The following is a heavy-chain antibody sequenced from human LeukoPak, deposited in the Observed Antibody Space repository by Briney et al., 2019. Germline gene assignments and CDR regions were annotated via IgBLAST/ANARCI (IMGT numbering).Heavy chain of an antibody. CDR1: GFTFDDYG. V-gene: IGHV3-20*04. CDR3: ATKVEDYYGSGSYYFYY. Sequence: PGGSLRLTCAASGFTFDDYGMSWVRQAPGKGLEWVSGINWNGGSTGYADSVKGRFTISRDNAKNSLYLQMNSLRAEDTALYYCATKVEDYYGSGSYYFYYWGQGTLVTVSS. D-gene: IGHD3-10*01. CDR2: INWNGGST. J-gene: IGHJ4*02.